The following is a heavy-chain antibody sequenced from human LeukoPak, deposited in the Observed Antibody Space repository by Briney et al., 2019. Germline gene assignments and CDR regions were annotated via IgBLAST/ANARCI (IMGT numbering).Heavy chain of an antibody. V-gene: IGHV3-11*04. D-gene: IGHD3-10*01. CDR3: VREGYGSGSYYNVMNGPLGFSFDI. Sequence: PGGSLRLSSAASGFTFSDYYMSWIRQAPGKGLEWVSYISSSGNTIYYADSVKGRFTISRDNAKNSLFLQMNSLRVEDTAVYYCVREGYGSGSYYNVMNGPLGFSFDIWGQGTMVTVSS. J-gene: IGHJ3*02. CDR1: GFTFSDYY. CDR2: ISSSGNTI.